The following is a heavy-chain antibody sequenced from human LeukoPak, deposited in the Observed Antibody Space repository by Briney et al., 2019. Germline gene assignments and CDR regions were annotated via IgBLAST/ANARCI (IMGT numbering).Heavy chain of an antibody. Sequence: ASVKVSCKASGYTFTGHYMHWVRQAPGQGLEWMGWINPNSGGTKYAQKFQGRVTMTRDTSINTVYMELNRLRSDDTAVYYCARGLIGVRRGSSGSNDAFDIWGQGTMVTVSS. J-gene: IGHJ3*02. D-gene: IGHD3-22*01. CDR2: INPNSGGT. CDR1: GYTFTGHY. V-gene: IGHV1-2*02. CDR3: ARGLIGVRRGSSGSNDAFDI.